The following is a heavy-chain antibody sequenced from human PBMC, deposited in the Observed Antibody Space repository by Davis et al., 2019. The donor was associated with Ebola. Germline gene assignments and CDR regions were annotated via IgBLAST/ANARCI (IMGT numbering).Heavy chain of an antibody. D-gene: IGHD6-13*01. CDR1: GGSISSSSYY. Sequence: MPSETLSLTCTVSGGSISSSSYYWGWIRQPPGKGLEWIGSIYYSGSTYYNPSLKSRVTISVDTSKNQFSLKLSSVTAADTAVYYCARVLSLKQQLVPSYYYYGMDVWGQGTTVTVSS. J-gene: IGHJ6*02. V-gene: IGHV4-39*07. CDR2: IYYSGST. CDR3: ARVLSLKQQLVPSYYYYGMDV.